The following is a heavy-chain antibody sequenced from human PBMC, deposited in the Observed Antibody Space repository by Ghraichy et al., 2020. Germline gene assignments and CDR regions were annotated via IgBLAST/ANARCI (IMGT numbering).Heavy chain of an antibody. Sequence: SGPTLVKPTQTLTLTCDFSGFSLTTSGAGVGWVRQPPGKTLEWLALIYWDDDKRFSPSLRSRLTITKDNSKNQVVLTVTNVDPVDTGTYFCAHVRPSWVLKGPGDNFDPWGQGIQVTVSS. CDR2: IYWDDDK. CDR1: GFSLTTSGAG. J-gene: IGHJ5*02. V-gene: IGHV2-5*02. CDR3: AHVRPSWVLKGPGDNFDP. D-gene: IGHD2-21*02.